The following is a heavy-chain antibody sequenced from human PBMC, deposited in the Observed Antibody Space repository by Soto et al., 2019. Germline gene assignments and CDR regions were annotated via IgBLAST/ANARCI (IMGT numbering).Heavy chain of an antibody. CDR1: GFDFKTYG. CDR2: IGFDVTNI. CDR3: VRTASVINNCSFRGVR. D-gene: IGHD1-20*01. V-gene: IGHV3-33*01. Sequence: QGQLVETGGGVVQPGRSLRLSCVASGFDFKTYGMHWVRQAPGKGLEWVAVIGFDVTNIHYSDSVRGRFSISRDNSENTVSVQIYSLRVEDTAFYYCVRTASVINNCSFRGVRWGQGTLVTV. J-gene: IGHJ4*02.